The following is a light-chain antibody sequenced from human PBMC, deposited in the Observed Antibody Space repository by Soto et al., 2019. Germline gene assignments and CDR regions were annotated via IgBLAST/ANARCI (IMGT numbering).Light chain of an antibody. CDR3: QQYGSSPWT. CDR2: GAS. CDR1: QSVSDNY. Sequence: EIVLTQSPGTLSLSPGESATLSCRASQSVSDNYLGWYQQKPGQAPRLLIYGASSRPNGIPDRFSGSGSGTDFTLTISRLEPEDFAVYHCQQYGSSPWTFGQGTKVEIK. V-gene: IGKV3-20*01. J-gene: IGKJ1*01.